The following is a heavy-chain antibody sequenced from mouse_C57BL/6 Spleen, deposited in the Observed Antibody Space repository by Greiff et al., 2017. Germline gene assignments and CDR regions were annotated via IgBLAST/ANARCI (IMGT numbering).Heavy chain of an antibody. CDR2: IDPETGGT. CDR1: GYTFTDYE. CDR3: TRWVYDYYFDY. J-gene: IGHJ2*01. Sequence: QVHVKQSGAELVRPGASVTLSCKASGYTFTDYEMHWVKQTPVHGLEWIGAIDPETGGTAYNQKFKGKAILTADKSSSTAYMELRSLTSEDSAVYYCTRWVYDYYFDYWGQGTTLTVSS. V-gene: IGHV1-15*01. D-gene: IGHD2-4*01.